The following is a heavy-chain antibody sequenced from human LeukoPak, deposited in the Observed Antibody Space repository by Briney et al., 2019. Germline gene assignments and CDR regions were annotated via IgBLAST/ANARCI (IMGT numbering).Heavy chain of an antibody. V-gene: IGHV3-23*01. CDR2: ISGSGGST. Sequence: PGGSLRLSCAASGFTFSSYAMSWVRQAPGKGLEWVSAISGSGGSTYYADSVKGRFTISRDNSKNTLYLQMNSLRAEDTAVYYCAKDGGIVATWPSAYYYGMDVWGQGTTVTVSS. J-gene: IGHJ6*02. CDR3: AKDGGIVATWPSAYYYGMDV. D-gene: IGHD5-12*01. CDR1: GFTFSSYA.